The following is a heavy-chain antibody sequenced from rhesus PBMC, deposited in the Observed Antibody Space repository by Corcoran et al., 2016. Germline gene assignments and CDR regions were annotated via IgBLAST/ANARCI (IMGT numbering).Heavy chain of an antibody. CDR2: FSESGVNI. V-gene: IGHV3-100*02. J-gene: IGHJ4*01. CDR1: GFTFSSYE. CDR3: TRNYYDSGYYTGGYFDY. Sequence: DVQLVESGGGLVKPGGFLRLSCVASGFTFSSYEMHWVRQAPGKGMEWVSVFSESGVNIYYADSVKGRFTISRDNAKNSLFLQMNSLRAEDTAVYYCTRNYYDSGYYTGGYFDYWGQGVLVTVSS. D-gene: IGHD3-28*01.